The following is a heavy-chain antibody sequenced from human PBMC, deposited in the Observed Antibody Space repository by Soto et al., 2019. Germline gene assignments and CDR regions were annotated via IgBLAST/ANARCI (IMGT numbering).Heavy chain of an antibody. D-gene: IGHD3-3*01. Sequence: QEQLQESGPGLVKPSGTLSLTCAVSGGSITTDNWWSWVRQPPGKGLDWIGEIHHAGNTNYNPSLPSRVTISVDKSKNPFSLHLRSVTAADTAVYFCARRMDFWSGYFDSWGQGTLVTVSS. CDR1: GGSITTDNW. CDR2: IHHAGNT. J-gene: IGHJ4*02. CDR3: ARRMDFWSGYFDS. V-gene: IGHV4-4*02.